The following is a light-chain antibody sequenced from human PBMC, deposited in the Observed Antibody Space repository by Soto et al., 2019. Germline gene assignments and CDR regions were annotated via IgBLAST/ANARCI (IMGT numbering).Light chain of an antibody. Sequence: QSVLTQPPSVSGAPGQGVTFPSPGGSPKIGAGYDVHWYQQLPGTAPKLLIYDNNNRPSGVPDRFSGSKSGTSASLAITGLQAEDEADYYCQSYDSSLSGYVFGTGTKVTVL. CDR2: DNN. V-gene: IGLV1-40*01. CDR1: SPKIGAGYD. J-gene: IGLJ1*01. CDR3: QSYDSSLSGYV.